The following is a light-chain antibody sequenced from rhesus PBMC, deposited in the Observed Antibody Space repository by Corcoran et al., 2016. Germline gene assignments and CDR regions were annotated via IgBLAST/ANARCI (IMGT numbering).Light chain of an antibody. CDR2: CAS. V-gene: IGKV3-10*01. J-gene: IGKJ2*01. Sequence: QVILTQSPATLSLSPGERATLSCRASQSVSRYLAWYPQKPGQAPRLLIYCASSRATGIPDRFSGCGSETDFTLTISSLEPEDVGVYHCYQHSSGYSFGQGTKVEIK. CDR3: YQHSSGYS. CDR1: QSVSRY.